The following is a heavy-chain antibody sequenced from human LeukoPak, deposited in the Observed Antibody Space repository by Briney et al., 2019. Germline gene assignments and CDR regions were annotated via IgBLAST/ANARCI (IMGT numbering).Heavy chain of an antibody. CDR2: INHSGST. D-gene: IGHD3-10*01. J-gene: IGHJ4*02. V-gene: IGHV4-34*01. CDR3: EGLYGSGSYYDDY. CDR1: GGSFSGYY. Sequence: PSETLSLTCAVYGGSFSGYYWSWIRQPPGKGLEWIGEINHSGSTNYNPSLKSRVTISVDTSKSQFSLKLSSVTAADTAVYCCEGLYGSGSYYDDYWGQGTLVTVSS.